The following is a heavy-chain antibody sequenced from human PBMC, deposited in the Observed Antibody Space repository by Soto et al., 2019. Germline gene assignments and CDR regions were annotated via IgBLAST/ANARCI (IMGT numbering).Heavy chain of an antibody. CDR3: ASLYCSSTSCLDV. CDR1: GFTFSSYA. Sequence: GGSLRLSCVASGFTFSSYAMHWVRQAPGKGLEWVAVISYDGSNKYYADSVKGRFTISRDNSKNTLYLQMNSLRAEDTAVYYCASLYCSSTSCLDVWGQGTTVTVSS. D-gene: IGHD2-2*01. V-gene: IGHV3-30-3*01. J-gene: IGHJ6*02. CDR2: ISYDGSNK.